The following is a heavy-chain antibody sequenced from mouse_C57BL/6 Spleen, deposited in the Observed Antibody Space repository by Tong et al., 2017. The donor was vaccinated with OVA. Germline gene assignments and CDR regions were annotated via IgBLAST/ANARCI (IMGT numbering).Heavy chain of an antibody. J-gene: IGHJ2*01. CDR3: ARDGNYGFDY. CDR2: IYPGDGDT. Sequence: VQLQESGPELVKPGASVKISCKASGYAFSSSWMNWVKQRPGKGLEWIGRIYPGDGDTNYNGKFKGKATLTADKSSSTAYMQLSSLTSEDSAVYFCARDGNYGFDYRGKGTTLTVTS. CDR1: GYAFSSSW. D-gene: IGHD2-1*01. V-gene: IGHV1-82*01.